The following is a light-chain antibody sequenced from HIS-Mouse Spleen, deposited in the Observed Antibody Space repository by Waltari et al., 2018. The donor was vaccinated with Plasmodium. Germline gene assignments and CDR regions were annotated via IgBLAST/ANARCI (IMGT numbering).Light chain of an antibody. CDR2: KDS. J-gene: IGLJ2*01. CDR1: ALPKQY. Sequence: SYELTQPPSVSVSPGQTARLTCSGDALPKQYAYWYQQKPGQAPVLVKYKDSERPSGIPERFSGSSSGTTVTLTISGVQAEDEADYYCQSADSSGTYQVFGGGTKLTVL. V-gene: IGLV3-25*03. CDR3: QSADSSGTYQV.